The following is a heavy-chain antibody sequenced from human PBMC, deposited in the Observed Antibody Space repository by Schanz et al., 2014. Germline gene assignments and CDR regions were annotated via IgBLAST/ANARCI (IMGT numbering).Heavy chain of an antibody. J-gene: IGHJ6*02. CDR3: ARENTAVAGMPRVMDV. CDR1: GYTFTDYY. Sequence: QVQLVQSGAEVKKPGASVKVSCTASGYTFTDYYLHWVRQAPGQGLEWMGRINPNTGGTNYAQKFQGRVTMTTDTSISTAYMELSRLTSDDTAVFFCARENTAVAGMPRVMDVWGQGTTVTVTS. V-gene: IGHV1-2*06. CDR2: INPNTGGT. D-gene: IGHD6-19*01.